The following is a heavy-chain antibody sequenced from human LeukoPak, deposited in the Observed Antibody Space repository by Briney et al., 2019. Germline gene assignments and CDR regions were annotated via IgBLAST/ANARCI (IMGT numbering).Heavy chain of an antibody. J-gene: IGHJ4*02. CDR3: ARDLVDNACDF. D-gene: IGHD2-8*01. Sequence: ASVKVSCKASGYTFTSYDIIWLRQTTGQGLEWMGWMNPNNGNTGYVQKLQGRLTMTRDTSISTAYMELSSLRSEDTAVYYCARDLVDNACDFWGQGTLVTVSS. V-gene: IGHV1-8*02. CDR1: GYTFTSYD. CDR2: MNPNNGNT.